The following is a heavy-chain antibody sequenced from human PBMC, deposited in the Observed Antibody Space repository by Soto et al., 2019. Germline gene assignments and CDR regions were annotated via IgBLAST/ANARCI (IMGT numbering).Heavy chain of an antibody. CDR2: INAGNGNT. Sequence: ASVKVSCKSSGGTFSSYTISCVRQAPGQGLEWMGWINAGNGNTKYSQKFQGRVTITRDTSASTAYMELSSLRSEDTAVYYCARGLNGYLHYFDYWGQGTLVTVSS. CDR1: GGTFSSYT. J-gene: IGHJ4*02. V-gene: IGHV1-3*01. D-gene: IGHD5-18*01. CDR3: ARGLNGYLHYFDY.